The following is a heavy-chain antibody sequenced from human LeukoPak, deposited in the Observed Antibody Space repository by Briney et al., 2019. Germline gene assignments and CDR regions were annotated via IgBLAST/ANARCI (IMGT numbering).Heavy chain of an antibody. D-gene: IGHD6-13*01. CDR3: AKSKGYSSPTDFGP. J-gene: IGHJ5*02. CDR1: VFTFSAYA. V-gene: IGHV3-23*01. Sequence: GGSLSLSCAGSVFTFSAYAMSWVRQAPGKGLEWVSGISGSGLPTYYADSVMGRFTISRDNSKNTLFLHMDSLRAEDTAVYYCAKSKGYSSPTDFGPWGQGTLVIVSS. CDR2: ISGSGLPT.